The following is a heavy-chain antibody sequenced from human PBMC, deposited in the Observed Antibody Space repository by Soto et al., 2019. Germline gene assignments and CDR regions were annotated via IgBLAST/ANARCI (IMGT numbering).Heavy chain of an antibody. V-gene: IGHV3-64D*06. CDR3: VKVAGRVYFDS. Sequence: PGGSLRLSCSASGFTFSNYAMHWVRQAPGKGLEYVSAVSSHGDRTYYADSVKGRFIVSRDNSKNTLSLQMTSLRVEDTAVYYCVKVAGRVYFDSWGQGTLVTVSS. CDR2: VSSHGDRT. CDR1: GFTFSNYA. J-gene: IGHJ4*02.